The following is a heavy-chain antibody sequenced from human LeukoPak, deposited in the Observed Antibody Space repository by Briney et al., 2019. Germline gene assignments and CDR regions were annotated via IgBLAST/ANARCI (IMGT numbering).Heavy chain of an antibody. V-gene: IGHV3-21*01. CDR2: ISSSSSYI. CDR3: ARPRLTYYYDSSGFDY. J-gene: IGHJ4*02. D-gene: IGHD3-22*01. Sequence: PGGSLRLSCAASGFTFSSYWMSWVRQAPGKGLEWVSSISSSSSYIYYADPVKGRFTISRDNAKNSLYLQMNSLRAEDTAVYYCARPRLTYYYDSSGFDYWGQGTLVTVSS. CDR1: GFTFSSYW.